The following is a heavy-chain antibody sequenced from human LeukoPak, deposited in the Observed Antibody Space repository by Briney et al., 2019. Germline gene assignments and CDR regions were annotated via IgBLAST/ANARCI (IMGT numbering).Heavy chain of an antibody. CDR1: RYTLTAYY. CDR2: VNPNSGGT. V-gene: IGHV1-2*06. CDR3: ARGYCSGGTCYLVENWLDP. J-gene: IGHJ5*02. Sequence: ASVKVSCKASRYTLTAYYIYCVRQAPGQGLEWMGRVNPNSGGTDYAQNFQGRVTMTRDTSISTAYMELSRLRSDDTAVYYCARGYCSGGTCYLVENWLDPWGQGTLVTVSS. D-gene: IGHD2-15*01.